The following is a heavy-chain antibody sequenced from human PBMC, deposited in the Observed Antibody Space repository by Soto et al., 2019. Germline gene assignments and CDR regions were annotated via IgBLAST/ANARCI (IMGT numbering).Heavy chain of an antibody. J-gene: IGHJ4*02. V-gene: IGHV3-30-3*01. Sequence: RGSLRLSCAASGFTFSSYAMHWVRQAPGKGLEWVAVISYDGSNKYYADSVKGRFTISRDNSKNTLYLQMNSLRAEDTAVYYCEKDRCRRSRWRTTLFDYWGQGNLVTVS. CDR2: ISYDGSNK. CDR1: GFTFSSYA. CDR3: EKDRCRRSRWRTTLFDY. D-gene: IGHD6-13*01.